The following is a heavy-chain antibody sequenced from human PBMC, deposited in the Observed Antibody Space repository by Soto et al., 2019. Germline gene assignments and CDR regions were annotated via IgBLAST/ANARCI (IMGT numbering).Heavy chain of an antibody. D-gene: IGHD3-10*01. CDR2: INAYNGNT. J-gene: IGHJ5*02. CDR3: ARVITMVRGVRLFGWFDP. Sequence: GASVKLSCEAYGYSFTSYGISRMRQAPGQGLEWMGWINAYNGNTNYAQKLQGRVTMTTDTSTSTAYMELRSLRSDDTAVYYCARVITMVRGVRLFGWFDPWGQGTLVTVSS. V-gene: IGHV1-18*01. CDR1: GYSFTSYG.